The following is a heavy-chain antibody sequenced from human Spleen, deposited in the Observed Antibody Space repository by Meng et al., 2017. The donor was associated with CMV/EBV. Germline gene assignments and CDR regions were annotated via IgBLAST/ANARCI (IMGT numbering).Heavy chain of an antibody. CDR1: GFTFDDYA. J-gene: IGHJ4*02. D-gene: IGHD2-15*01. V-gene: IGHV3-9*01. CDR3: AREDIVMAVAATFLDF. CDR2: ISWNSGSI. Sequence: GGSLRLSCAASGFTFDDYAMHWVRQAPGKGLEWVSGISWNSGSIGYADSVKGRFTISRDNAKNSLYLQMNSLRAEDTAVYYCAREDIVMAVAATFLDFWGQGTLVTVSS.